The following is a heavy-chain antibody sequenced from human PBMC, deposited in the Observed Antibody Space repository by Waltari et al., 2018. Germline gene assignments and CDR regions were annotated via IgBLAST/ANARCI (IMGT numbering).Heavy chain of an antibody. CDR3: VRLGDYWRKYGIDG. J-gene: IGHJ6*02. Sequence: EVQLVESGGDLVQPGGSLRLSCAATGFDFYNYFMGWVRQDPGKGLEWVANIQRDGREEYEKSVKGRFSISRDNAKNSVFLQMSSLRVEDTAVYYCVRLGDYWRKYGIDGWGQGTTVTVPS. D-gene: IGHD3-3*01. CDR2: IQRDGRE. CDR1: GFDFYNYF. V-gene: IGHV3-7*01.